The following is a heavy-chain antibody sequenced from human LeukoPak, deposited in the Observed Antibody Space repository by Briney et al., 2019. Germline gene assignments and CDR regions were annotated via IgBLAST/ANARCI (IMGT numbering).Heavy chain of an antibody. V-gene: IGHV1-2*02. CDR2: IKPNSGGT. Sequence: ASVKVSCKASGYTFTDYYIHWVRQAPGQGLEWMGCIKPNSGGTKYAQTFQGRVTMTGDTSINTAYMELSRLTYDDTAVYYYAGLPRYNWNEPLDYWGQGTLVTVSS. CDR1: GYTFTDYY. J-gene: IGHJ4*02. CDR3: AGLPRYNWNEPLDY. D-gene: IGHD1-20*01.